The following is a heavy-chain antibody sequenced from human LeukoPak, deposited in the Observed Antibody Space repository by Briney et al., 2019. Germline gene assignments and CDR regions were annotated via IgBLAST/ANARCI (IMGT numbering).Heavy chain of an antibody. J-gene: IGHJ4*02. D-gene: IGHD6-19*01. CDR2: IYYSGST. Sequence: SETLSLTCTVSGGSIRSRNYYWGWIRQPPGRGLEWIGIIYYSGSTYYNPSLKSRVTISVDTSKNQISLKLNSVTAADTAVYYCARSLAGPRARPSDYWGQGILVTVSS. V-gene: IGHV4-39*01. CDR3: ARSLAGPRARPSDY. CDR1: GGSIRSRNYY.